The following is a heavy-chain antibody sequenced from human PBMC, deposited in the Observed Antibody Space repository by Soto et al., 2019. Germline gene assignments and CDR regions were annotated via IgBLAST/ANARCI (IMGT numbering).Heavy chain of an antibody. CDR3: VHSRCGGDCLQFYPTHYYYGMDV. J-gene: IGHJ6*02. CDR2: IYWDNDK. V-gene: IGHV2-5*02. Sequence: QITLKESGPTLVKPTQTLTLTCTFSGFSLSTSGVGVGWIRQPPGEALEWLALIYWDNDKRYSPSLQSRLTITKDTSKNQVVLSMSNMDPVDTATYYCVHSRCGGDCLQFYPTHYYYGMDVWGQETTVTVSS. D-gene: IGHD2-21*02. CDR1: GFSLSTSGVG.